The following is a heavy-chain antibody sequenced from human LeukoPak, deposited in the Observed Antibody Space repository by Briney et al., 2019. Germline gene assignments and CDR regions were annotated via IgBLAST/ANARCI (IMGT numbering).Heavy chain of an antibody. CDR1: GYTFTSYG. CDR2: ISNYSGNT. J-gene: IGHJ4*02. CDR3: ARGPRGYCSSTSCRIFDY. Sequence: ASVPVSRKACGYTFTSYGMSGVRQPPGQGVEGMGGISNYSGNTNYAQKLQGRVTMTTDTSTITAYMELRSLRSDDTAVYYRARGPRGYCSSTSCRIFDYWGQGTLVTVSS. V-gene: IGHV1-18*04. D-gene: IGHD2-2*01.